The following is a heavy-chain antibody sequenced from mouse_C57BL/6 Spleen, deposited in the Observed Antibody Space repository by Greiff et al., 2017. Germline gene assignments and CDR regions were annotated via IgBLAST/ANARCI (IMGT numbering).Heavy chain of an antibody. CDR3: ARELGNYAMDY. D-gene: IGHD4-1*01. Sequence: EVHLVESEGGLVQPGSSMKLSCTASGFTFSDYYMAWVRQVPEKGLEWVANINYDGSSTYYLDYLKSRFIISRDNAKNILYLQMSSLKSEDTATYYCARELGNYAMDYWGQGTSVTVSS. V-gene: IGHV5-16*01. CDR1: GFTFSDYY. J-gene: IGHJ4*01. CDR2: INYDGSST.